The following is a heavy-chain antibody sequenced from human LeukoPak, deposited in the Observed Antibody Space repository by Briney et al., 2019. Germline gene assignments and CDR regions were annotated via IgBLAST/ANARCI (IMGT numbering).Heavy chain of an antibody. D-gene: IGHD5-24*01. V-gene: IGHV3-23*01. CDR2: LSDTSGST. J-gene: IGHJ3*02. CDR3: VREMATITYAFDI. CDR1: GFTFSSYA. Sequence: GGSLRLSCAASGFTFSSYAMSWVRQAPGKGLEWVSTLSDTSGSTYYADSVKGRFTISRDNSKNTLYLQMNSLRAEDTAVYYCVREMATITYAFDIWGQGTMVTVSS.